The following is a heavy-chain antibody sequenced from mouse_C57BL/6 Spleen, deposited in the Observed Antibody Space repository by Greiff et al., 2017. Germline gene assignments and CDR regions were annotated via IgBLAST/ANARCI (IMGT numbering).Heavy chain of an antibody. CDR2: IWSGGST. Sequence: QVQLKQSGPGLVQPSQSLSITCTVSGFSLTSYGVHWVRQSPGKGLEWLGVIWSGGSTDYNAAFISRLSISKDNSKSQVFFKMNSLQAEDTAIYYCARKSYWYFDVWGTGTTVTVSS. J-gene: IGHJ1*03. CDR3: ARKSYWYFDV. CDR1: GFSLTSYG. V-gene: IGHV2-2*01.